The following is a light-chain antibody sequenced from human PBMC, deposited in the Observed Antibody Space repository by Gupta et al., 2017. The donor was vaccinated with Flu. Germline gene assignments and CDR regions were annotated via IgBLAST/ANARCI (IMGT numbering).Light chain of an antibody. CDR3: QQDSSWPLT. V-gene: IGKV3-15*01. J-gene: IGKJ4*01. Sequence: ETAMTHYPATLSVSPGESATLSCRASQSVRNNYLGWYQQKPGQAPRLLIYGVSTRATGVPARFSGSGSGTEFTLTIISLQSEDFAVYSCQQDSSWPLTFGGGTKVEIK. CDR2: GVS. CDR1: QSVRNN.